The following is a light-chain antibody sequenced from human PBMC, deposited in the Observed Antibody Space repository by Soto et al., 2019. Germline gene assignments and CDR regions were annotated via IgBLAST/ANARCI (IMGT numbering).Light chain of an antibody. CDR3: QQSSSSPQT. CDR1: QSIRGY. CDR2: TTF. Sequence: DIQMTQSPSSLSASVGDRVTITCRASQSIRGYLNWYQQKLGKAPKLLIYTTFNLQSGVPSRFSGSGSGTDFTLTINALQPEDSATYYCQQSSSSPQTFGQGTKVEIK. J-gene: IGKJ1*01. V-gene: IGKV1-39*01.